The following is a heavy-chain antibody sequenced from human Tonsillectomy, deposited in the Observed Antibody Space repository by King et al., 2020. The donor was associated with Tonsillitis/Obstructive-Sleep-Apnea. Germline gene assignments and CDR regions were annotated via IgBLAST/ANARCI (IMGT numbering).Heavy chain of an antibody. D-gene: IGHD2-2*01. V-gene: IGHV3-9*01. J-gene: IGHJ4*02. CDR1: GFTFDDYA. Sequence: VQLVESGGGLVQPGRSLRLSCAASGFTFDDYAMHWVRQAPGKGLEWVSGISWNSGIILYADSVKGRFTISRDNAKNFLYLQMNRLGAEDTAFYYCTKVERQYCSTSGCQFDYWGQGTLVAVSS. CDR2: ISWNSGII. CDR3: TKVERQYCSTSGCQFDY.